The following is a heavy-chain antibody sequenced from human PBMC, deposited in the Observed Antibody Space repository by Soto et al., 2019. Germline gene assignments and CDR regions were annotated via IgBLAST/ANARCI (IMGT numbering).Heavy chain of an antibody. D-gene: IGHD3-10*01. CDR2: IYTSGTT. J-gene: IGHJ3*02. Sequence: PSETLSLTCTVSGDSINNYSWSWIRQPAGKGLEWIGRIYTSGTTNYNPSLKSRITMSVDTSKNQFSLKLSSVTAADTAVYYCAGYNYGSYAFDIWGQGTMVTV. CDR3: AGYNYGSYAFDI. CDR1: GDSINNYS. V-gene: IGHV4-4*07.